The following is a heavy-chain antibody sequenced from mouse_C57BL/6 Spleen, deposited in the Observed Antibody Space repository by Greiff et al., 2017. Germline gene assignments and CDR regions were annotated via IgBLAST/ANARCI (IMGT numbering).Heavy chain of an antibody. CDR1: GFTFSDYG. CDR2: ISSGSSTI. D-gene: IGHD2-1*01. J-gene: IGHJ3*01. V-gene: IGHV5-17*01. CDR3: ARDGNYEVSFAY. Sequence: EVKLMESGGGLVKPGGSLKLSCAASGFTFSDYGMHWVRQAPEKGLEWVAYISSGSSTIYYADTVKGRFTISRDNAKNTLFLQMTSLRSEDTAMYYCARDGNYEVSFAYWGQGTLVTVSA.